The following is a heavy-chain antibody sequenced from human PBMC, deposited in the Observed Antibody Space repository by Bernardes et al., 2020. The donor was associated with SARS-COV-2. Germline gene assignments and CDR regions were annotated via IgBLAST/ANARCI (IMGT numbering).Heavy chain of an antibody. CDR3: ARDPASRSSKDYVDC. J-gene: IGHJ4*02. V-gene: IGHV3-21*03. D-gene: IGHD2-15*01. CDR2: ISSSSSYI. CDR1: GFTFSSYS. Sequence: GGSLRLSRAASGFTFSSYSMNWVRQAPGKGLEWVSSISSSSSYIYYADSVKGRFTISRDNAKNSLYLQMNSLRAEDTAVYFCARDPASRSSKDYVDCLVQGSLVTISS.